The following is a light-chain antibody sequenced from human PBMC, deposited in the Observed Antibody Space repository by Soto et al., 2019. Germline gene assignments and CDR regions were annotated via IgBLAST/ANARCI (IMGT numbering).Light chain of an antibody. Sequence: QSVLTQPPSGAGAPGQRVTISCTGGSANIGTGYDVHWYQQVPGTAPKLLIYGNNNRPSGIPDRFSGSKSDTSSSLAIAGLQAEDEADYYWQSYASGLSTCVFGTGTKVTVL. CDR3: QSYASGLSTCV. J-gene: IGLJ1*01. CDR1: SANIGTGYD. CDR2: GNN. V-gene: IGLV1-40*01.